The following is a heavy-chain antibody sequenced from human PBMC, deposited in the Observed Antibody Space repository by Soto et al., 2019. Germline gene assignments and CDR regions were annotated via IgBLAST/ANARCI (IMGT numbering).Heavy chain of an antibody. CDR1: GFTFSTYG. D-gene: IGHD5-18*01. V-gene: IGHV3-53*04. CDR2: IYSGGST. CDR3: ARKATVSDY. J-gene: IGHJ4*02. Sequence: GGSLRLSCAASGFTFSTYGMHWVRQAPGKGLEWVSVIYSGGSTYYADSVKGRFTISRHNSKNTLYLQMNSLRAEDTAVYYCARKATVSDYWGQGTLVTVSS.